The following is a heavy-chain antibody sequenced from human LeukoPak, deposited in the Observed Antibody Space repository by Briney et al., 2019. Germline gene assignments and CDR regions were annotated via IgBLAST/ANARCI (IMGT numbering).Heavy chain of an antibody. CDR3: ASYFPRQWLVGYFDY. J-gene: IGHJ4*02. CDR1: GFTFSKYG. D-gene: IGHD6-19*01. CDR2: IRYDGTNE. Sequence: PGGSLRLSCAASGFTFSKYGMHWVRQAPGKGLDWVAFIRYDGTNEWYADSVKGRFTISRDNSKNTVDLEMNSLRTEDTAVYYCASYFPRQWLVGYFDYWGQGTLVTVSS. V-gene: IGHV3-30*02.